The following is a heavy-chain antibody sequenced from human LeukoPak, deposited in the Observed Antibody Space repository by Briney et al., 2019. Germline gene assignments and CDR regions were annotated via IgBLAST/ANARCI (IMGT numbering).Heavy chain of an antibody. D-gene: IGHD4-17*01. CDR2: ISYDGSNK. J-gene: IGHJ6*02. V-gene: IGHV3-30-3*01. CDR1: GFTFSSYA. CDR3: AREYGDYGNYYYGMDV. Sequence: GRSLRLSCAASGFTFSSYAMHWVRQAPGKGLEWVAVISYDGSNKYYADSVKGRFTISRDNSKNTLYLQMNSLRAEDTAVYYCAREYGDYGNYYYGMDVWGQGTTVTVSS.